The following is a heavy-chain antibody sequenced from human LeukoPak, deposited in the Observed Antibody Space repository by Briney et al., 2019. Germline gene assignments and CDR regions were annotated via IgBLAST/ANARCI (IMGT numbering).Heavy chain of an antibody. J-gene: IGHJ4*02. CDR3: VKDSSGPFSNFDY. D-gene: IGHD6-19*01. CDR1: GFTFSSYA. V-gene: IGHV3-64D*06. CDR2: ISSNGGST. Sequence: GGSLRLSCSASGFTFSSYAMHWVRQAPGKGLEKVQAISSNGGSTYYADSVKGRFTISRDNSKNTLYLQMSSLRAEDTAVYYCVKDSSGPFSNFDYWGQGTLVTVSS.